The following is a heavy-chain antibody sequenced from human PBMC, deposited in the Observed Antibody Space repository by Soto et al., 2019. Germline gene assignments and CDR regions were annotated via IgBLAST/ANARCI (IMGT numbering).Heavy chain of an antibody. CDR3: TRLGGDSASVGPIFDY. V-gene: IGHV3-73*01. CDR1: GFTFSGSS. J-gene: IGHJ4*02. Sequence: GSLRLSCADSGFTFSGSSMHWVRQASGKGLEWIGRIRSKANTYATTYASSVRGRFTISRDDSKNTAYLQMNSLKAEDTAVYYCTRLGGDSASVGPIFDYWGQGT. D-gene: IGHD3-10*01. CDR2: IRSKANTYAT.